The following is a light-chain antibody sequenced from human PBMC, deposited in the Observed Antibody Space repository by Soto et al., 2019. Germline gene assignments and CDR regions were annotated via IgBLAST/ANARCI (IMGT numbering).Light chain of an antibody. V-gene: IGKV3-15*01. J-gene: IGKJ2*01. Sequence: TVMTQSPATLSVSPGETATLSCRASQSVDTLLAWYQQKPGQAPRLLVHGASKRAIGIPDRFSGSGSGTEFTLTISRLQSEDSAVYFCQQYRTSPPMYTFGQGTKLEIK. CDR2: GAS. CDR3: QQYRTSPPMYT. CDR1: QSVDTL.